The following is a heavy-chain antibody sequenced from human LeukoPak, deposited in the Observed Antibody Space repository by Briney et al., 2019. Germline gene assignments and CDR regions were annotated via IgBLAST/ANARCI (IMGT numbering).Heavy chain of an antibody. CDR2: ISSSSSTI. D-gene: IGHD3-22*01. J-gene: IGHJ1*01. CDR3: ASFQREYDSSGYHEYFQH. V-gene: IGHV3-48*01. Sequence: GGSLRLSCAASGFTFSSYSMNWVRQAPGKGLEWVSYISSSSSTIYYADSVKGRFTISRDNAKNSLYLQMNSLRAEDTAVYYCASFQREYDSSGYHEYFQHWGQGTLVTVSS. CDR1: GFTFSSYS.